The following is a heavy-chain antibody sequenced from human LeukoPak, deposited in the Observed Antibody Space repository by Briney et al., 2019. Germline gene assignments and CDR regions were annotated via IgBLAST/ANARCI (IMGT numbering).Heavy chain of an antibody. CDR2: INSDGSST. J-gene: IGHJ4*02. CDR3: ARDKLRCSSTSCYNFDY. Sequence: PGGSLRLSCAASGFTFNSYWMHWVRQAPGKGLVWVSRINSDGSSTGYADSVKGRFTISRDNAKTTLSLQMNSLRAEDTAVYYCARDKLRCSSTSCYNFDYWGQGALVTVSS. V-gene: IGHV3-74*01. D-gene: IGHD2-2*02. CDR1: GFTFNSYW.